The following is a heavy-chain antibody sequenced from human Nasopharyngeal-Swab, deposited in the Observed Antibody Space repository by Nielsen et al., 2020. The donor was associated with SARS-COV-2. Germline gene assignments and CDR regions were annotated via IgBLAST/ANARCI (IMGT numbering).Heavy chain of an antibody. D-gene: IGHD3-10*01. CDR3: AKTLSITTVRGVIPQYFDY. Sequence: GSLKLSCTVSGSSISSGYYWGWIRQPPGKGLEWIGSIYHSGSTYYNPSLKSRVTISVDTSKNQFSLKLSSVTAADTAVYYCAKTLSITTVRGVIPQYFDYWGQGTLVTVSS. J-gene: IGHJ4*02. V-gene: IGHV4-38-2*02. CDR2: IYHSGST. CDR1: GSSISSGYY.